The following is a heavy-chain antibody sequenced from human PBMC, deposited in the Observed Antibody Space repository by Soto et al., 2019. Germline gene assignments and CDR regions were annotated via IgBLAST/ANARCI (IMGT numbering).Heavy chain of an antibody. V-gene: IGHV4-30-4*01. CDR3: ARDIMAADHFDY. CDR2: VHYSGNT. D-gene: IGHD6-13*01. J-gene: IGHJ4*01. Sequence: QIQLHESGPGLVKPSQTLSLTCTVSGGSIRSGDYYWSWIRQTPERGLEWCGYVHYSGNTFYNPPLKSRATISLDTSRNQFSLNLSSVTAADSAVYYCARDIMAADHFDYWGHGALVTVSS. CDR1: GGSIRSGDYY.